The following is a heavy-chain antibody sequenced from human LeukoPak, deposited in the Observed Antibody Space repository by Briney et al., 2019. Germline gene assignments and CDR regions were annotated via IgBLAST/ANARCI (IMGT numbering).Heavy chain of an antibody. V-gene: IGHV4-61*08. D-gene: IGHD3-10*01. CDR1: GDSISSDDHY. CDR2: IYYSGST. Sequence: SQTLSLTCTVSGDSISSDDHYWSWIRQPPGKGLEWIGYIYYSGSTNYNPSLKSRVTISVDTSKNQFSLKLSSVTAADTAVYYCARALGGSGVGYYYYYYMDVWGKGTTVTVSS. J-gene: IGHJ6*03. CDR3: ARALGGSGVGYYYYYYMDV.